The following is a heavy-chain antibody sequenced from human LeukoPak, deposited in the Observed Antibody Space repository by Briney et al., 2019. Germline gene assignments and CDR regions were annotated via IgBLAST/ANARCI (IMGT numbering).Heavy chain of an antibody. Sequence: ASVKVSCKASGGTFSSYAISWVRQAPGQGLEWMGGIIPIFGTANYAQKFQGRVTITADESTSTAYMELSSLRSEDTAVYYCARAPPGDDYYYYYMDVWGKGTTVTVSS. CDR1: GGTFSSYA. J-gene: IGHJ6*03. V-gene: IGHV1-69*13. CDR2: IIPIFGTA. CDR3: ARAPPGDDYYYYYMDV.